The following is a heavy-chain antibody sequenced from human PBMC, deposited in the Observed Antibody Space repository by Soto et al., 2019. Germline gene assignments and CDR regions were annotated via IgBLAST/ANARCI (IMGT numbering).Heavy chain of an antibody. D-gene: IGHD3-9*01. CDR3: XXXXXXXXXXFDWLPRFDP. Sequence: QVQLVQSGAEVKKPGASVKVSCKASGYTFTSYGIGWVRQAPGQGLEWMGWISAYNGNTNYAQKLQGRVTMTTDTSTSTAYMEXXXXXXXXXXXXXXXXXXXXXXXXFDWLPRFDPWGQGTLVTVSS. J-gene: IGHJ5*02. CDR2: ISAYNGNT. V-gene: IGHV1-18*01. CDR1: GYTFTSYG.